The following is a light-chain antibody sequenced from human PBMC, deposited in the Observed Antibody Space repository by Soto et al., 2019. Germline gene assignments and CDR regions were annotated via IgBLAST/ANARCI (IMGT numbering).Light chain of an antibody. J-gene: IGKJ1*01. CDR2: KAS. CDR3: QQYHNYAYT. CDR1: LSISNS. V-gene: IGKV1-5*03. Sequence: DIQMTQSPSTLSASVGDRVTITCRASLSISNSLAWYQQKPGKAPKLLIYKASNLEGGVPSRFSGSGSGTEFTLTISSLRPDDFASYYCQQYHNYAYTFGQGTKVEV.